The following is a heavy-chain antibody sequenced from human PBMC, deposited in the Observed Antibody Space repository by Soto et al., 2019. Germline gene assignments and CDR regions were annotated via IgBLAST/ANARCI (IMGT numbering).Heavy chain of an antibody. J-gene: IGHJ5*02. CDR3: ARDWKGAEGFDP. V-gene: IGHV1-18*01. CDR1: GYTFSTYG. Sequence: QVKLVQSGAEVKKPGASVKVSCKASGYTFSTYGFSWVRQAPEQGLEWMGWIGADNGDTNYAQNFQGRVTMTTDTSTTTAFRELRSLTSDDTAVYFCARDWKGAEGFDPWGQGTLVTVSS. D-gene: IGHD1-1*01. CDR2: IGADNGDT.